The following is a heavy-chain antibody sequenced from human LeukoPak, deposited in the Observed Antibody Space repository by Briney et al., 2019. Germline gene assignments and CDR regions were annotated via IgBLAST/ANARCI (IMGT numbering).Heavy chain of an antibody. V-gene: IGHV3-23*01. Sequence: GGSLRLSCAASGFIFSSYAMSWVRQAPGKGLEWVSTISGSGGSTYYADSVKGRFTISRDNSKKTLYLQMNSLRAEDTAVYYCARGTSSWYPRSAIYFDYWGQGTLVTVSS. CDR2: ISGSGGST. CDR3: ARGTSSWYPRSAIYFDY. J-gene: IGHJ4*02. D-gene: IGHD6-13*01. CDR1: GFIFSSYA.